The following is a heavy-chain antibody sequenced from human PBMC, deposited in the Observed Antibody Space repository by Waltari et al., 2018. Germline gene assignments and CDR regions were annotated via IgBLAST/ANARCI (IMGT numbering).Heavy chain of an antibody. CDR3: ARDGEMTYTKGGRGEAFDI. D-gene: IGHD3-16*01. J-gene: IGHJ3*02. V-gene: IGHV4-4*07. CDR1: GGSISSYY. Sequence: QVQLQESGPGLVQPSETLSLTCTVSGGSISSYYWSWIRQPAGKGLEWIGRIYTSGSTNYNPALKSRGTMAVGTSKNQFSLKLSSVTGADTAVDYCARDGEMTYTKGGRGEAFDIWGQGTMVTVSS. CDR2: IYTSGST.